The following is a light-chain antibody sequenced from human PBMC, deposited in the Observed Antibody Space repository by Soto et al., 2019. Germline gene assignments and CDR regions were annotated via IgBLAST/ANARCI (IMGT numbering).Light chain of an antibody. V-gene: IGKV1-13*02. CDR3: QHYNSYSEA. CDR2: DAS. J-gene: IGKJ1*01. CDR1: QGIGNA. Sequence: GDRVTMSCRASQGIGNALAWYQQKPGKAPKVLIYDASSLKSGVPSRFSGSGSGTDFTLTISSLQPEDLATYYCQHYNSYSEAFGQGTKV.